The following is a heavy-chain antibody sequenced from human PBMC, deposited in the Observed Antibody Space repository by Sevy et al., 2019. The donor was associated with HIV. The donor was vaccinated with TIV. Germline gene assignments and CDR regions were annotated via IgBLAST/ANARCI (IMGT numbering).Heavy chain of an antibody. CDR2: IYHSGST. CDR1: GGSISSGNW. CDR3: ARDQHDIVVVPAAIGYYYYGMDV. Sequence: SETLSLTCAVSGGSISSGNWWSWVRQPPGKGLEWIGEIYHSGSTNYNPSLKSRVTISVDKSKNQFSLKLSSVTAADTAVYYCARDQHDIVVVPAAIGYYYYGMDVWGQGTTVTVSS. J-gene: IGHJ6*02. V-gene: IGHV4-4*02. D-gene: IGHD2-2*01.